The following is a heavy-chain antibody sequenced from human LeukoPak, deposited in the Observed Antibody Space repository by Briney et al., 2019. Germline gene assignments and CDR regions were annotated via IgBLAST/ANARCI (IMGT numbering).Heavy chain of an antibody. V-gene: IGHV3-74*01. Sequence: GGYLRLSCAASGFTFSSYWMHWVRQAPGKGLVWVSRINSDGSSTSYADSVKGRFTISRDNSKNTLYLQMNSLRAEDTAVYYCAKDEIAVVGQNAFDIWGQGTMVTVSS. CDR1: GFTFSSYW. CDR2: INSDGSST. CDR3: AKDEIAVVGQNAFDI. D-gene: IGHD6-19*01. J-gene: IGHJ3*02.